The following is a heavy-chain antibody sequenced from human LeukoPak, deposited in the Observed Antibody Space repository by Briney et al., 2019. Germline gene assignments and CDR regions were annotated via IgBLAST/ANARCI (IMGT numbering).Heavy chain of an antibody. CDR2: LSRSGSSI. D-gene: IGHD2-2*01. CDR1: GFTFSDYY. V-gene: IGHV3-11*04. CDR3: ARNLGSSTSSFDY. J-gene: IGHJ4*02. Sequence: GGSLRLSCAASGFTFSDYYMSWIRQAPGKGLEWVSYLSRSGSSIYYAGSVKGRFTISRDNAKNSLYLQMNSLRAEDTAVYYCARNLGSSTSSFDYWGQGTLVTVSS.